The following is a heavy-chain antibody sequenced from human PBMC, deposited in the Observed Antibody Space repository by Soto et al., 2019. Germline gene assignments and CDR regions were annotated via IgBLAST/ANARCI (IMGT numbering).Heavy chain of an antibody. CDR2: ISSGATTI. CDR3: VRDSYYYDSVGLLRMDL. CDR1: GFTFSDYY. D-gene: IGHD3-22*01. Sequence: QVLLAESGGGLVKPGGSLRLSCAASGFTFSDYYMSWIRQAPGKGLEWVSYISSGATTIYYADSVKGRFTVSRDNSKNSLYLQMNSLRAEDTAVYYCVRDSYYYDSVGLLRMDLWGQETLVTVSS. J-gene: IGHJ5*02. V-gene: IGHV3-11*01.